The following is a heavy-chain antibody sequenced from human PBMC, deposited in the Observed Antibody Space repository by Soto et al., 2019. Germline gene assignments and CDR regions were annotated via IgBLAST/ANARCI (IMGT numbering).Heavy chain of an antibody. Sequence: SETLSLTCTVSGGSISSYYWSWIRQPPGKGLEWIGYIYYSGSTYYNLSHKSRVTMSVDTSKNQLSLKISSVTAANTSVYYCAIIVVIPAAPDYYNYYGVYVWGQGTTVTVS. V-gene: IGHV4-59*04. J-gene: IGHJ6*02. CDR2: IYYSGST. CDR1: GGSISSYY. D-gene: IGHD2-2*01. CDR3: AIIVVIPAAPDYYNYYGVYV.